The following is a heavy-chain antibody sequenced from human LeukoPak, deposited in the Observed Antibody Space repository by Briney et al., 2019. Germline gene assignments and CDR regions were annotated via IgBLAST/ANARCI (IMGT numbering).Heavy chain of an antibody. Sequence: GASLKVSCKASGYTFTSYGISWVRQAPGQGLEWMGWISAYNGNTNYAQKLQGRVTMTTDTSTSTAYMELRSLRSDDTAVYYCARNFLSGYSSSWYEDYWGQGTLVTVSS. D-gene: IGHD6-13*01. V-gene: IGHV1-18*01. CDR1: GYTFTSYG. J-gene: IGHJ4*02. CDR3: ARNFLSGYSSSWYEDY. CDR2: ISAYNGNT.